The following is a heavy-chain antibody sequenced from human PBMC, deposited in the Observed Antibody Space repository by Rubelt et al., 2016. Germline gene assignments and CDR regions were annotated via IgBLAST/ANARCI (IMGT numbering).Heavy chain of an antibody. Sequence: VVQPGRSLRLSCAASGFTFSHYAMHWVRQAPGEGLEWVALISYDGGNKNYADSVKGRFTISRDNSENTLSLQMNGLRGDDTAVYYCARDGCITMSCMDVWGQGTTVTVSS. D-gene: IGHD3-10*02. V-gene: IGHV3-30*04. CDR2: ISYDGGNK. CDR3: ARDGCITMSCMDV. CDR1: GFTFSHYA. J-gene: IGHJ6*02.